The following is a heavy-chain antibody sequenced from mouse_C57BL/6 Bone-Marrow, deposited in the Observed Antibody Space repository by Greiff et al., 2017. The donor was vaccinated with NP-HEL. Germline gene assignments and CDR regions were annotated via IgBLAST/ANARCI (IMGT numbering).Heavy chain of an antibody. CDR3: ANYGSSYVRYFDV. Sequence: VQLQQSGAELARPGASVKLSCKASGYTFTSYGISWVKQRTGQGLEWIGEIYPRSGNTYYNEKFKGKATLTADKSSSTAYMELRSLTSEDSAVYFCANYGSSYVRYFDVWGTGTTVTVSS. CDR2: IYPRSGNT. CDR1: GYTFTSYG. D-gene: IGHD1-1*01. V-gene: IGHV1-81*01. J-gene: IGHJ1*03.